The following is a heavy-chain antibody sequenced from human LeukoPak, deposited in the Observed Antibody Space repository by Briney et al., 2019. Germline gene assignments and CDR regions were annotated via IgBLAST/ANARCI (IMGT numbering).Heavy chain of an antibody. D-gene: IGHD6-6*01. V-gene: IGHV3-48*04. Sequence: PGGSLRLSCAASGFTFSSYGMHWVRQAPGKGLEWVSSISSSGSTIYYADSVKGRFTISRDNAKNTLYLQMNSLRAEDTAVYYCAKDPPDSSSSFFDYWGQGTLVTVSS. CDR2: ISSSGSTI. J-gene: IGHJ4*02. CDR1: GFTFSSYG. CDR3: AKDPPDSSSSFFDY.